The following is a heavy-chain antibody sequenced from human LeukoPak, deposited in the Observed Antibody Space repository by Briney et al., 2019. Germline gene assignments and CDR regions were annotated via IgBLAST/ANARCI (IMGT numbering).Heavy chain of an antibody. V-gene: IGHV3-30*18. CDR2: ISYDGSNK. J-gene: IGHJ6*02. CDR3: AKDEDIVVVPAADNYYGMDV. D-gene: IGHD2-2*01. Sequence: GRSLRLSCAASGFTFSSYGMHWVRQAPGNGLEWVAVISYDGSNKYYADSVKGRFTISRDNSKNTLYLQMNSLRAEDTAVYYCAKDEDIVVVPAADNYYGMDVWGQGTTVTVSS. CDR1: GFTFSSYG.